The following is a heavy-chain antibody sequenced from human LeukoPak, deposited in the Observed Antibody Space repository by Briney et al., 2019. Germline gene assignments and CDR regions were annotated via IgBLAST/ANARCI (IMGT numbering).Heavy chain of an antibody. CDR3: ARHETTSRWTSSFDY. J-gene: IGHJ4*02. Sequence: SETLSLTCTVSGGSISNYYWSWIRQPPGKGLEWIGYIYYSGTTNYNPSLKSRVTISLDTSKNQFSLKLTSVTAADTAVYYCARHETTSRWTSSFDYWGQGTLVTVSS. CDR2: IYYSGTT. CDR1: GGSISNYY. V-gene: IGHV4-59*08. D-gene: IGHD1-14*01.